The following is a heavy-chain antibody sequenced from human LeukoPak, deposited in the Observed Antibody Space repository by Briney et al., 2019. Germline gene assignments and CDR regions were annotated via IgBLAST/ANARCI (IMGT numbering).Heavy chain of an antibody. J-gene: IGHJ5*02. CDR3: ARTLYDFWSGYYSNWFDP. CDR1: GFTVSSNY. D-gene: IGHD3-3*01. V-gene: IGHV3-53*01. CDR2: IYSGGST. Sequence: GGSLRLSCAASGFTVSSNYMSWVRQAPGKGLEWVSVIYSGGSTYYADSVKGRFTISRDNSKNTLYLQMNSLRAEDTAVYYCARTLYDFWSGYYSNWFDPWGQGTLVTVSS.